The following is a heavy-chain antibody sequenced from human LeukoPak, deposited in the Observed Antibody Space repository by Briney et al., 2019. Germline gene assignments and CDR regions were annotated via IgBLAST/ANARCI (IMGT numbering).Heavy chain of an antibody. CDR3: ARDLHYYDSSGYGY. D-gene: IGHD3-22*01. J-gene: IGHJ4*02. V-gene: IGHV3-30-3*01. CDR2: ISYDGSNK. Sequence: PGGSLRLSCAASGFTFSSYAMHWVRQAPGKGLEWVAVISYDGSNKYYADSVKVRSTISRDKSKHTLYLQMNSLRAEDTAVYYCARDLHYYDSSGYGYWGQGTLVTVSS. CDR1: GFTFSSYA.